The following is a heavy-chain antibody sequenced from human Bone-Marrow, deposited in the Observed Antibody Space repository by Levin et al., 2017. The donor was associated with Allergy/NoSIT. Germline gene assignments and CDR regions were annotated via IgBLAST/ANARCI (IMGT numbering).Heavy chain of an antibody. J-gene: IGHJ4*02. Sequence: HGESLKISCVASGFMFSNYDMNWVRQAPGKGLEWVSFISSSISTVYYADSVKGRFTISRDNAKNSLYLQMNSLGAEDTSVYYCARSEGPIDYWGQGTLVTVSS. CDR3: ARSEGPIDY. V-gene: IGHV3-48*01. CDR2: ISSSISTV. CDR1: GFMFSNYD.